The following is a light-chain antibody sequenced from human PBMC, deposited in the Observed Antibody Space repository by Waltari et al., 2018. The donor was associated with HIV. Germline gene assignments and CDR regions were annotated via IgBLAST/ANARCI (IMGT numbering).Light chain of an antibody. J-gene: IGLJ2*01. CDR1: SSNIGADYD. Sequence: QSVLTQPPSVSGAPGQRVTISCTGGSSNIGADYDVHWYQQIPGTAPKLLISGNKNRPPVVPPHFSATTSGTSASLPITGRQPEDEAAYFSQSYDSTLNAAVVFGGGTKLTVL. CDR2: GNK. V-gene: IGLV1-40*01. CDR3: QSYDSTLNAAVV.